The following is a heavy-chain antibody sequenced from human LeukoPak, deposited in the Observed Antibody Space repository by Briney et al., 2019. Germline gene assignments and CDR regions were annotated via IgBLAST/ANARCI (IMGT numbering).Heavy chain of an antibody. CDR2: IKQDGSDK. CDR1: GFTFSSYW. Sequence: HPGGSLRLSCAASGFTFSSYWMSWVRQAPGKGLEWVANIKQDGSDKYYVDSVKGRFTISRDNAKNSLYLQMNSLRAEDTAVYYCASSLLPDASYFDYWGQGTLVTVSS. J-gene: IGHJ4*02. D-gene: IGHD1-14*01. CDR3: ASSLLPDASYFDY. V-gene: IGHV3-7*01.